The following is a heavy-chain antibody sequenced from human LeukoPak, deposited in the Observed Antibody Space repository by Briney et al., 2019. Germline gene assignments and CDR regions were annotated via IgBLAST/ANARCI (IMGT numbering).Heavy chain of an antibody. V-gene: IGHV3-30*03. CDR1: GFSFSNYG. CDR3: ARGDYYGSGALDY. J-gene: IGHJ4*02. D-gene: IGHD3-10*01. Sequence: GGSLRLSCAASGFSFSNYGMHWVRQAPGKGLEWVAVMSYDGGSKYYADSVKGRFTISRDNSKNSLFLQMDSLRVDDTAVYYCARGDYYGSGALDYWGQGTLVTVSS. CDR2: MSYDGGSK.